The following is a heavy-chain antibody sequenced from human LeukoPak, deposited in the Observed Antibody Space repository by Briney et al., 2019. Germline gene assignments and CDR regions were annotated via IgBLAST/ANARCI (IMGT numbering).Heavy chain of an antibody. CDR1: GFTFTTYW. CDR3: VRAGASGTYGQFDA. Sequence: GGSLRLSCAASGFTFTTYWMHWVRQAPGKGLVWVARINIDGTTTYYVDYVKGRFTISRDNAKNTVSLQMSSLRADDTAVYHCVRAGASGTYGQFDAWGQGALVTVSS. D-gene: IGHD3-10*01. CDR2: INIDGTTT. J-gene: IGHJ5*02. V-gene: IGHV3-74*01.